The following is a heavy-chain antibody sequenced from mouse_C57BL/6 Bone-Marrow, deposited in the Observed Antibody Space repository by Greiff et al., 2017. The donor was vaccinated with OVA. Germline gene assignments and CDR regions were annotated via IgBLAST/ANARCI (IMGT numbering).Heavy chain of an antibody. Sequence: VKPGASVKMSCKASGYTFTDYNMHWVKQSHGKSLEWIGYINPNNGGTSYNQKFKGKATLTVNKSSSTAYMELRSLTSEDSAVYYCARIVDYAMDYWGQGTSVTVSS. V-gene: IGHV1-22*01. CDR3: ARIVDYAMDY. CDR2: INPNNGGT. CDR1: GYTFTDYN. J-gene: IGHJ4*01.